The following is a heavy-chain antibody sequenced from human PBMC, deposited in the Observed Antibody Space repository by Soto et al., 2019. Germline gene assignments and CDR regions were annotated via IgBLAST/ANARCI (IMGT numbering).Heavy chain of an antibody. D-gene: IGHD2-2*01. Sequence: QVQLQESGPGLVKPSGTLSLTCAVSGGSISSSNWWSWVRQPPGKGLEWIGEIYHSGSTNYNPSLECRVTILVDKSKGQFSLKLSSVTAADTAVYYCARVVGGYYYGMAVWGPGTTVTVSS. CDR3: ARVVGGYYYGMAV. CDR2: IYHSGST. CDR1: GGSISSSNW. J-gene: IGHJ6*02. V-gene: IGHV4-4*02.